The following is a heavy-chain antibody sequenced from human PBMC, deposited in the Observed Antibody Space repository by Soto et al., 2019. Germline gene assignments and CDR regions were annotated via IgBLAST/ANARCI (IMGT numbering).Heavy chain of an antibody. CDR2: ISSSGSTI. CDR3: ASASLRYFDWLHTFDY. Sequence: GGSLRLSCAASGFTFSDYYMSWIRQAPGKGLEWVSYISSSGSTIYYADSVKGRFTISRDNAKNSLYLQMNSLRAEDTAVYYCASASLRYFDWLHTFDYWGQGTLVTVSS. CDR1: GFTFSDYY. V-gene: IGHV3-11*01. D-gene: IGHD3-9*01. J-gene: IGHJ4*02.